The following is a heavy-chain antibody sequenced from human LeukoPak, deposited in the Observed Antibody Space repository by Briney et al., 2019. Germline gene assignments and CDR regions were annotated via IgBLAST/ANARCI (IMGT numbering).Heavy chain of an antibody. CDR2: IYSSGST. CDR3: ARALNFDY. CDR1: GGSIRGYY. Sequence: PSETLSLTCTVSGGSIRGYYWSWIRQPPGKGLEWIGYIYSSGSTNYNPSLRSRVTISVDTSKNQFSLKLRSVTAADTAVYYCARALNFDYWGQGTLVTVSS. V-gene: IGHV4-59*01. J-gene: IGHJ4*02.